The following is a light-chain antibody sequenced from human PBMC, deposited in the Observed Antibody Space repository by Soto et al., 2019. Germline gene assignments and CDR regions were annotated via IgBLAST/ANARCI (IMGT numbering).Light chain of an antibody. CDR3: TSYTSSSTPV. CDR1: SSDVGGYNY. J-gene: IGLJ1*01. CDR2: EVS. V-gene: IGLV2-14*01. Sequence: QSVLTPPASVSGSPGQAITISCTGTSSDVGGYNYVSWYQQHPGKAPKLMIYEVSNRPSGVSDRFSGSKSGNTASLTISGLQAEDEADYYCTSYTSSSTPVFGTGTKVTVL.